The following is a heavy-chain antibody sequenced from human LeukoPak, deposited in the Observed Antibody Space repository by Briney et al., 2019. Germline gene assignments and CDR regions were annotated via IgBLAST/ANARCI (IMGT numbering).Heavy chain of an antibody. Sequence: SETLSLTCTVSGGSVSTHPYYWGWIRQPPGRGLEWIGSIHYSGNTYYNASLKSRLTISIDTSENHFSLKLKSVTAADTAVYYCARHKESGGNPTFDYWGQGNLITVSS. V-gene: IGHV4-39*01. CDR3: ARHKESGGNPTFDY. CDR2: IHYSGNT. CDR1: GGSVSTHPYY. J-gene: IGHJ4*02. D-gene: IGHD4-23*01.